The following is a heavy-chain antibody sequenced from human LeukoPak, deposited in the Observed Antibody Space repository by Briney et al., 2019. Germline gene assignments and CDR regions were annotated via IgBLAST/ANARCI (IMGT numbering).Heavy chain of an antibody. CDR3: AGGTGMDV. V-gene: IGHV3-7*05. D-gene: IGHD1-1*01. Sequence: GGSLRLSCAASGVTFSTYWMNWVRQAPGKGLEWVATIKQDGSEKYYVDFVKGRFSISRDNAKNSLHLQMNSLGADDTAVYYCAGGTGMDVWGQGTPVTVSS. CDR1: GVTFSTYW. J-gene: IGHJ6*02. CDR2: IKQDGSEK.